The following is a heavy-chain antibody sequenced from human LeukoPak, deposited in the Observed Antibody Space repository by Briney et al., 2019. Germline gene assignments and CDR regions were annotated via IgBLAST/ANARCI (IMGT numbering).Heavy chain of an antibody. V-gene: IGHV3-7*01. CDR3: ARDLLRWSYYYMDV. D-gene: IGHD4-23*01. Sequence: GGSLRLSCAASGFTFSNYWMSWVRQAPGKGLEWVANIKQDESEKYYVDSVKGRFTISRDNAKNSLYLQMNSLRAEDTAVYYCARDLLRWSYYYMDVWGKGTTVTVSS. CDR2: IKQDESEK. J-gene: IGHJ6*03. CDR1: GFTFSNYW.